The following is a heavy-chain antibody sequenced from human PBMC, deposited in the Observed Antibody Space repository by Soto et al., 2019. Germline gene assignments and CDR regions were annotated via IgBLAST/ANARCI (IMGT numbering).Heavy chain of an antibody. Sequence: WATLCLTCPVSGVTISSYYWSWLRQPPGKGLEWIGYIYYSGSTNYNPSLKSRVTISVDTSKNQFSLKLSSVTAADTAVYYCARGYSYGPYYFDYWGQGTLVTVSS. CDR2: IYYSGST. CDR3: ARGYSYGPYYFDY. V-gene: IGHV4-59*01. D-gene: IGHD5-18*01. CDR1: GVTISSYY. J-gene: IGHJ4*02.